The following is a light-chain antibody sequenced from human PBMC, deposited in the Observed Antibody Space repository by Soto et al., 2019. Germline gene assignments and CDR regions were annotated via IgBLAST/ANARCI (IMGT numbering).Light chain of an antibody. J-gene: IGKJ1*01. CDR3: QQYGSSSWT. CDR2: AAS. CDR1: QSVSSSY. V-gene: IGKV3-20*01. Sequence: EIVLTQSPGTLSSSPGERATLSCRASQSVSSSYLAWYRQKPGQAPRLLIYAASSRATGIPDRFSGSGSGTDCTLTISRLEPEDFAVYYCQQYGSSSWTFGQGTKVEFK.